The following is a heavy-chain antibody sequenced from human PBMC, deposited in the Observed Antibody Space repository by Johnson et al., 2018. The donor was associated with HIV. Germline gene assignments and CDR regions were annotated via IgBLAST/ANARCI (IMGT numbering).Heavy chain of an antibody. V-gene: IGHV3-53*01. CDR1: GFTVSSNY. CDR2: IYSGGST. CDR3: ARGHSSSSDAFDI. J-gene: IGHJ3*02. Sequence: VQLVESGGGVVQPGGSLRLSCAASGFTVSSNYMSWVRQAPGKGLEWVSVIYSGGSTYYADSVKGRFTISRDNSKNTLYLQMNSLRAEDTAVYYCARGHSSSSDAFDIWGQGTMVTVSS. D-gene: IGHD6-6*01.